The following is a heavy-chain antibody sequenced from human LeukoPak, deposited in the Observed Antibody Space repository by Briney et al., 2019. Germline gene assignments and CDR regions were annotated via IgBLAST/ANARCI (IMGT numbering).Heavy chain of an antibody. J-gene: IGHJ4*02. V-gene: IGHV4-61*01. CDR3: ARDSRYSSGRFFDY. CDR2: IYYSGST. D-gene: IGHD6-19*01. Sequence: PSETLSLTCTVSGGSVSSGSYYWSWIRQPPGKGLEWIGYIYYSGSTNYNPSLKSRVTISVDTSKNQFSLKLSSVTAADTAVYYCARDSRYSSGRFFDYWGQGTLVTVSS. CDR1: GGSVSSGSYY.